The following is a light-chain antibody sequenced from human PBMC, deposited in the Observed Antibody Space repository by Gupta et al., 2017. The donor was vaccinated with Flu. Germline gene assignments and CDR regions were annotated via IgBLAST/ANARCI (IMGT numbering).Light chain of an antibody. V-gene: IGKV1-5*03. CDR3: QQYNSFPRT. Sequence: PSTLSASVGDRVTITCRASQSISSWLAWYQQKPGKAPKLLIYKASSLESWVPSRFSGSASQTEFTLTISSLQPVDFATYYCQQYNSFPRTFGQGTKVEI. CDR2: KAS. J-gene: IGKJ1*01. CDR1: QSISSW.